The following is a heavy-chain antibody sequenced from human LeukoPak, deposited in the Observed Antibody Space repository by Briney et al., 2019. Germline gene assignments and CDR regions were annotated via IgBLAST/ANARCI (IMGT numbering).Heavy chain of an antibody. CDR2: ISYDGSNK. V-gene: IGHV3-30*18. CDR3: ANMAN. Sequence: GGYLRLSCAASGFTFSSYGMHWVRQAPGKGLEWVAVISYDGSNKYYADSVKGRFTISRDNSKNTLYLQMNSLRAEDTAVYYCANMANWGQGTLVTVSS. J-gene: IGHJ4*02. D-gene: IGHD3-10*01. CDR1: GFTFSSYG.